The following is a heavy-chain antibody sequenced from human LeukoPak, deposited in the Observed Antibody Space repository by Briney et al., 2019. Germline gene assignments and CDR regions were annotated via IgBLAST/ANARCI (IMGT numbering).Heavy chain of an antibody. J-gene: IGHJ4*02. D-gene: IGHD6-13*01. CDR3: ASEAAAGAHVDY. Sequence: GGSLRLSCAASGFTFSSYAMSWVRQAPGKGLEWASAISGSGGSTYYADSVKGRFTISRDNSKNTLYLQTNSLRAEDTALYYCASEAAAGAHVDYWGQGTLVIVSS. CDR2: ISGSGGST. CDR1: GFTFSSYA. V-gene: IGHV3-23*01.